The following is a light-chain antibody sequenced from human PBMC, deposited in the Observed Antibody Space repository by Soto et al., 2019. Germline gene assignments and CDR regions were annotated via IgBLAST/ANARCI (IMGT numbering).Light chain of an antibody. CDR2: AAS. Sequence: DIQLTQSPSFLSASVGDRVTITCRASQGISSYLAWYQQKPGKAPKLLIYAASTSQSGVPSRFSGSGSGTEFTLTISSLQPEDFATYYCQHLNSYPLTFGGGTKVDIK. V-gene: IGKV1-9*01. CDR3: QHLNSYPLT. CDR1: QGISSY. J-gene: IGKJ4*01.